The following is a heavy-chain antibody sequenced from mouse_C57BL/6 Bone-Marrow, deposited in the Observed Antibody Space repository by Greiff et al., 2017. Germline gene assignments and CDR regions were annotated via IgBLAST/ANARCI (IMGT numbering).Heavy chain of an antibody. CDR2: INPNYGTT. D-gene: IGHD1-1*01. J-gene: IGHJ1*03. CDR1: GYSFTDYN. Sequence: EVQLQQSGPEMVKPGASVKISCKASGYSFTDYNMNWVKQSNGQSLEWIGVINPNYGTTSYNQKFKGKATLTVDQSSSTAYMQLNSLTSEDSAVYYCARPIYYGSDDWYFDVWGTGTTVTVSS. CDR3: ARPIYYGSDDWYFDV. V-gene: IGHV1-39*01.